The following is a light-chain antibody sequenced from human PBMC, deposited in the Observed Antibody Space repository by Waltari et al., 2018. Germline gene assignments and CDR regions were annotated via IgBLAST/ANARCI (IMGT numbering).Light chain of an antibody. Sequence: QSALTQPASVSGSPGQSITISCTGNTSDVGSYNLVSWYQQHPGEVPKLIIYEGNKRPSGVSNRFSGSKSGNTASLTISGLQPEDEADYYCCSYGGASIRIFGGGTKVTVL. CDR3: CSYGGASIRI. CDR1: TSDVGSYNL. V-gene: IGLV2-23*01. J-gene: IGLJ2*01. CDR2: EGN.